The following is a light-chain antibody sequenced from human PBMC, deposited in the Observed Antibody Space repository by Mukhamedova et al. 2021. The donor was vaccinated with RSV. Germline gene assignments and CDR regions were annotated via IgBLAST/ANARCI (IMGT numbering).Light chain of an antibody. J-gene: IGKJ2*01. V-gene: IGKV1-39*01. CDR3: QQSYSTPYT. CDR1: QSISSY. Sequence: VGDRVTITCRASQSISSYLNWYQQKPGKAPKLLIYAASSSQSGVPSRFSGSGSGTDFTLTISSLQPEDFATYYCQQSYSTPYTFG. CDR2: AAS.